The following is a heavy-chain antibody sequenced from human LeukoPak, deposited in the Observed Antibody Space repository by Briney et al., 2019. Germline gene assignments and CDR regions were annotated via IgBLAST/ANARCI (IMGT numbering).Heavy chain of an antibody. J-gene: IGHJ6*03. CDR1: GYTFTSYY. CDR3: ARGSRIAAAGRSWYYYYYMDV. V-gene: IGHV1-46*01. Sequence: ASVKVSCKASGYTFTSYYMHWVRQAPGQGLEWMGIINPSGGSTSYAQKFQGRVTMNRDTSTSTVYMELSSLRSEDTGVYYCARGSRIAAAGRSWYYYYYMDVWGKGTTVTVSS. CDR2: INPSGGST. D-gene: IGHD6-13*01.